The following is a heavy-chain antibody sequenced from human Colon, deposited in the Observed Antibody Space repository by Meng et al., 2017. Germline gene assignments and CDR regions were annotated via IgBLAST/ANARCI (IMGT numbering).Heavy chain of an antibody. D-gene: IGHD4-23*01. Sequence: SETLSLTCRVSSGSISRYYWNWIRQSAGKGLQWMGRIYANGGTNYNPSLKSRVTMSVDRSKNQFSLKLTSVTAADTAVYYYASGSGNSAFDYWGQGTLVTVSS. CDR1: SGSISRYY. V-gene: IGHV4-4*07. J-gene: IGHJ4*02. CDR3: ASGSGNSAFDY. CDR2: IYANGGT.